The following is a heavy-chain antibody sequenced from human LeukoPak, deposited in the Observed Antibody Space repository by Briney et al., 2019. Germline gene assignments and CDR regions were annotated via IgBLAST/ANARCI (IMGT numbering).Heavy chain of an antibody. D-gene: IGHD6-19*01. V-gene: IGHV3-53*01. J-gene: IGHJ5*02. CDR2: IYSDGNT. CDR1: GFTVSSIY. CDR3: AGDTHSSSWYDH. Sequence: GGSLRLSCAVSGFTVSSIYMTWVRQAPGKGLEWVSSIYSDGNTYYADSVKGRFTLSGDSSRNTLYLQMNDLRVVDTAVYYCAGDTHSSSWYDHWGQGTLVTVSS.